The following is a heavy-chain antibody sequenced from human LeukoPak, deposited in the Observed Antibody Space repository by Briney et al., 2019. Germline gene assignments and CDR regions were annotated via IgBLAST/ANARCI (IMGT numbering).Heavy chain of an antibody. J-gene: IGHJ4*02. D-gene: IGHD3-3*01. CDR1: GFTFTNSA. V-gene: IGHV1-58*02. Sequence: ASVKVSCKAAGFTFTNSAMQWVRQARGQRLEWIGWIVVGIGNTNYAQKFQERVSITRDMSTSTAFMELSSLRSKDTAVYYCAAVGDFWSGYTFDYWGQGTLVTVSS. CDR2: IVVGIGNT. CDR3: AAVGDFWSGYTFDY.